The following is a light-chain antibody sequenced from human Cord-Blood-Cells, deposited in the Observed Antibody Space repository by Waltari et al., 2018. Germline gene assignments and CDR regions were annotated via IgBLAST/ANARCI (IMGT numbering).Light chain of an antibody. CDR3: CSYAGSSTLV. J-gene: IGLJ3*02. CDR1: HSAAWSYIL. Sequence: QSVLTQPPSVSASPGQSMPIPCTGTHSAAWSYILVSWYQQHPGKAPKLMIYEVSKRPSGVSNRFSGSKSGNTASLTISGLQAEDEADYYCCSYAGSSTLVFGGGTKLTVL. CDR2: EVS. V-gene: IGLV2-23*02.